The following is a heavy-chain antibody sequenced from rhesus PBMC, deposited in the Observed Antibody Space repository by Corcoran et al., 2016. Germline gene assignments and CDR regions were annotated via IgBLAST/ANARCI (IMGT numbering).Heavy chain of an antibody. V-gene: IGHV4S5*01. J-gene: IGHJ4*01. D-gene: IGHD4-23*01. CDR1: GGSIAGYY. Sequence: QLQLQESGPGLVRPSETLSLTCAVSGGSIAGYYWNWIRQPPGKGLEWIGYIGGTTGNPYYTPSLTRRVTTSTATSTNQFSLKMNSVTAADTAVYYCVRGDNSNYNHHYWGQGVLVTVSS. CDR2: IGGTTGNP. CDR3: VRGDNSNYNHHY.